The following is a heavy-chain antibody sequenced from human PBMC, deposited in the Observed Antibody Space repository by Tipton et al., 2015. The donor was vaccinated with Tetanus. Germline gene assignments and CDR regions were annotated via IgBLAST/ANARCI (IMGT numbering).Heavy chain of an antibody. CDR3: ARNLPHTGDFDD. Sequence: QLVQSGAEVRKPGASVKVSCKASGYTSNSYDINWVRQATGQGLEWMGWMSPDSGKTGYAQKFQGRVAMTRDSSVSTAYLELSSLKSEDTAVYFCARNLPHTGDFDDWGQGTLVTVSS. J-gene: IGHJ4*02. D-gene: IGHD1-14*01. V-gene: IGHV1-8*01. CDR2: MSPDSGKT. CDR1: GYTSNSYD.